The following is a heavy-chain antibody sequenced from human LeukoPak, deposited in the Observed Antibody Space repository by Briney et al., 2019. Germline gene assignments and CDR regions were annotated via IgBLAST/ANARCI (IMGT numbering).Heavy chain of an antibody. V-gene: IGHV4-39*01. J-gene: IGHJ4*02. CDR3: ATIVLRYFDWLTRDY. Sequence: PSETLSLTCTVSGGSISSSSYYWGWIRQPPGKGLEWIGSIYYSGSTYYNPSLKSRVTISVDTSKNQFSLKLSSVTAADTAVYYCATIVLRYFDWLTRDYWGQGTLVTVSS. CDR2: IYYSGST. D-gene: IGHD3-9*01. CDR1: GGSISSSSYY.